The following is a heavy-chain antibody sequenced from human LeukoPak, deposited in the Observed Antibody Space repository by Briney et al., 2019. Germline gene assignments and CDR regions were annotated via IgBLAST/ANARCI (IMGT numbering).Heavy chain of an antibody. J-gene: IGHJ4*02. V-gene: IGHV4-38-2*02. CDR3: AGYGASFYGY. CDR2: IYDSGST. CDR1: HYSVSSGYY. D-gene: IGHD1-26*01. Sequence: SETLSLTCTVSHYSVSSGYYWGWIRQPPGKGLEWIGSIYDSGSTYSNPSLKSRVTISVDRSKNQFSLQLSSVTAADTAVYYCAGYGASFYGYWGQGILVTVSS.